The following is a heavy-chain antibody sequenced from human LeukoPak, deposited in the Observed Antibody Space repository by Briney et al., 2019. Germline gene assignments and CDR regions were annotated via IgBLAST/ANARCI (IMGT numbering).Heavy chain of an antibody. CDR3: AMSSGWHYFDY. D-gene: IGHD6-19*01. CDR1: GFTFSSHW. J-gene: IGHJ4*02. V-gene: IGHV3-7*01. CDR2: IKKDGSEK. Sequence: GGSLRLSCAASGFTFSSHWMSWVRQAPGKGLEWVANIKKDGSEKYYVDAVKGRFTISRDNAKTSLYLQMNSLRAEDTAVYYCAMSSGWHYFDYWGQGTLVTVSS.